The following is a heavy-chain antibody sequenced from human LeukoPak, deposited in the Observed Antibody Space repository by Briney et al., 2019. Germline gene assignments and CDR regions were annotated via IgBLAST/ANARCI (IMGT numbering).Heavy chain of an antibody. CDR3: ARWEIRGTAHQLDY. Sequence: GGSLRLSCAASGFTLSSHWMSWVRQVPGKGLEWVANIKQDGSEKYYVDSVKGRFTISRDNAKNSIYLQMNSLRAEDTAVYYCARWEIRGTAHQLDYWGQGTLVTVSS. CDR2: IKQDGSEK. CDR1: GFTLSSHW. V-gene: IGHV3-7*01. J-gene: IGHJ4*02. D-gene: IGHD1-7*01.